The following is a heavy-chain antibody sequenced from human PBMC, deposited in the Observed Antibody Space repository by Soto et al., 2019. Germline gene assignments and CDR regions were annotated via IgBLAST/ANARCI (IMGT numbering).Heavy chain of an antibody. D-gene: IGHD2-21*01. V-gene: IGHV3-23*01. J-gene: IGHJ5*02. CDR2: ITTSGGGT. CDR1: GFTFSNYA. CDR3: AKAGRLTINWFDP. Sequence: EVQVLESGGGLVQPGGSLRLSCAASGFTFSNYAMTWVRQAPGRGLAWVSCITTSGGGTYYADSVKGRFTISRDNSKDTLFLQMNSLRDEDTAVYYCAKAGRLTINWFDPWGQGTLVTVSS.